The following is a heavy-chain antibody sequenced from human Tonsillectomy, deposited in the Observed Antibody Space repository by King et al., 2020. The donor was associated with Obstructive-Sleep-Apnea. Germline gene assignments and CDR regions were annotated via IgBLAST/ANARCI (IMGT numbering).Heavy chain of an antibody. CDR3: AKGESGTPYYYGMDV. J-gene: IGHJ6*02. Sequence: QLVQSGGGLVQPGRSLRLSCAASGFTFDDYAMHWVRQAPGKGLEWVSGISWNSGSIGYADSVKGRFTISRDNAKNSLYLQMNSLRAEDTALYYCAKGESGTPYYYGMDVWGQGTTVTVSS. CDR2: ISWNSGSI. V-gene: IGHV3-9*01. D-gene: IGHD3-3*01. CDR1: GFTFDDYA.